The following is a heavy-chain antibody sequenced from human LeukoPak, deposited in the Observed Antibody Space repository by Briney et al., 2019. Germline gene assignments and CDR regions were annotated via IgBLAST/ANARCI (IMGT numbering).Heavy chain of an antibody. J-gene: IGHJ4*02. Sequence: GGSLRLSCAASGFTVSSSYMTWVRQAPGKGLQWVSVLYSGGSTSYADSEKGRFTISRDNSKNSLYLQMNSLRAEDTAVYYCARDRIVGVTGRYFDYWGQGNLVTVSS. CDR2: LYSGGST. CDR1: GFTVSSSY. CDR3: ARDRIVGVTGRYFDY. D-gene: IGHD1-26*01. V-gene: IGHV3-53*01.